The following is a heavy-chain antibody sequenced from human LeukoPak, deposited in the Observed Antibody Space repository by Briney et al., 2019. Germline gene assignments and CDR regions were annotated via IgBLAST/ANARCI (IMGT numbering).Heavy chain of an antibody. J-gene: IGHJ4*02. D-gene: IGHD4-11*01. V-gene: IGHV4-4*09. Sequence: PSETLSLTCTVSGGSISGGYWSWIRQPPGRGLEGIGYVYTSGSTNYNPSLKSRVTISVDTSKSQFALKLSSVTAADTAVYYCAKSYFDYSTYYSYYFNLWGQGALVTVSS. CDR3: AKSYFDYSTYYSYYFNL. CDR2: VYTSGST. CDR1: GGSISGGY.